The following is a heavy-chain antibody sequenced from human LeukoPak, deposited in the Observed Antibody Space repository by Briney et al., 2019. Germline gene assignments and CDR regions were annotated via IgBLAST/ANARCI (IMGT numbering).Heavy chain of an antibody. Sequence: GGSLRLSCAASGFTFSSYAMSWVRQAPGKGLEWVSAISGSGGSTYYADSVKGRFTISRDNAKNSLYLQMNSLRAEDTAVYYCARASLQITIFGVVFPDYWGQGTLVTVSS. J-gene: IGHJ4*02. CDR1: GFTFSSYA. V-gene: IGHV3-23*01. CDR3: ARASLQITIFGVVFPDY. CDR2: ISGSGGST. D-gene: IGHD3-3*01.